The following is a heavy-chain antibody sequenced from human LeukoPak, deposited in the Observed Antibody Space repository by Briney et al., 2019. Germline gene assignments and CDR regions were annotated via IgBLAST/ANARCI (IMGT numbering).Heavy chain of an antibody. CDR3: AKGPLRYDFWSGYSYYFDY. J-gene: IGHJ4*02. CDR2: ISWNSGSI. D-gene: IGHD3-3*01. V-gene: IGHV3-9*01. CDR1: GFTFVDYA. Sequence: GRSLRLSCAASGFTFVDYAMHWVRQAPGKGLEWVSGISWNSGSIGYADSVKGRFTISRDNAKNSLYLQMNSLRAEDTALYYCAKGPLRYDFWSGYSYYFDYWGQGTLVTVSS.